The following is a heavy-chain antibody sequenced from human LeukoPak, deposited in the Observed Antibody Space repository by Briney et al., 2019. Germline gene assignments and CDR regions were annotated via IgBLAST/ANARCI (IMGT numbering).Heavy chain of an antibody. CDR2: MNPNSGNT. J-gene: IGHJ5*02. D-gene: IGHD3-10*01. V-gene: IGHV1-8*01. CDR1: GYTFTSYD. CDR3: ARGRALWFGELLSWFDP. Sequence: VASVKVSCKASGYTFTSYDINWVRQATGQGLEWMGWMNPNSGNTGYAQKFQGRVTMTRNTSISTAYMELSSLRSEDTAVYYCARGRALWFGELLSWFDPWGQGTLVTVSS.